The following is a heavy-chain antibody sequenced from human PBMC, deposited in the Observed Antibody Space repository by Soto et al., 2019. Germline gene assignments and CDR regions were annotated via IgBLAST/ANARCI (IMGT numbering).Heavy chain of an antibody. CDR1: GFTFSSYG. V-gene: IGHV3-30*18. CDR2: ISYDGSNK. D-gene: IGHD6-13*01. CDR3: AKDRGYSSSWYRYYYYYYGMDV. J-gene: IGHJ6*02. Sequence: GGSLRLSCAASGFTFSSYGMHWVRQAPGKGLEWVAVISYDGSNKYYADSVKGRFTISRDNSKNTLYLQMNSLRAEDTAVYYCAKDRGYSSSWYRYYYYYYGMDVWGQGTTVTVSS.